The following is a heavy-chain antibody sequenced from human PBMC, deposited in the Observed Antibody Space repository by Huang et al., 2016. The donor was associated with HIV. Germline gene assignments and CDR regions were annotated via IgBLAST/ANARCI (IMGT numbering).Heavy chain of an antibody. CDR3: AKGGGASPRLHAFDV. D-gene: IGHD5-18*01. CDR1: GFTFSTYA. J-gene: IGHJ3*01. V-gene: IGHV3-23*01. CDR2: ISGSGGGK. Sequence: EVQLLESGGGLVQPGGSLRLSCGDSGFTFSTYAMSWVRQAPGKGLGWVSGISGSGGGKDYADAVNGRFTISRDNSNNTRYLQMNSLRVEDTAVYYCAKGGGASPRLHAFDVWGQGTMVTVSS.